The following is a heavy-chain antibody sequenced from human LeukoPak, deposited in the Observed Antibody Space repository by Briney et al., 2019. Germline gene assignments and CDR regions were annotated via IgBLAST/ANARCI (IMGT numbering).Heavy chain of an antibody. CDR3: ARPFSDPGSYDSSGYSVDY. CDR2: IYPGDSDT. J-gene: IGHJ4*02. V-gene: IGHV5-51*01. CDR1: GYSFTSYW. D-gene: IGHD3-22*01. Sequence: GESLKISCXGSGYSFTSYWIGWVRQMPGKGLEWMGIIYPGDSDTRYSPSFQGQVTISADKSISTAYLQWSSLKASDTAMYYCARPFSDPGSYDSSGYSVDYWGQGTLVTVSS.